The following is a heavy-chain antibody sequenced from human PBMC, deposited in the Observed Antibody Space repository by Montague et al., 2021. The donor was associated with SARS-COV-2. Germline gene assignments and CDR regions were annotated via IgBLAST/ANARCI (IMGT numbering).Heavy chain of an antibody. CDR3: ARVRAVPAAMRIFSLGRSYYGMDV. CDR2: INYRGST. J-gene: IGHJ6*02. Sequence: SETLSLTCAVYGGSFSGYYWSWIRQPPGKGLEWSGEINYRGSTNYNPPFMSRVTILVDTSKNQFSLMLNSVTAADTAVYYCARVRAVPAAMRIFSLGRSYYGMDVWGQGTTVTVSS. V-gene: IGHV4-34*01. D-gene: IGHD2-2*01. CDR1: GGSFSGYY.